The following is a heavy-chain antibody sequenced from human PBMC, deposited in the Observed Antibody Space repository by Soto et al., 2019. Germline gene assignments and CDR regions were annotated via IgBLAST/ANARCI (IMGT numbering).Heavy chain of an antibody. CDR3: VRDSMRWSFDY. CDR2: SLNKDNSYIP. V-gene: IGHV3-72*01. CDR1: GFTFSDHH. Sequence: EVHLVESGGGLVQPGGSLRLSCAASGFTFSDHHMDWVRQAPGKGLECVARSLNKDNSYIPEYGASVKGRFTISIDDLKNSLYLQMTSLDTENTAVYYCVRDSMRWSFDYWGQGILVTVSS. D-gene: IGHD2-15*01. J-gene: IGHJ4*02.